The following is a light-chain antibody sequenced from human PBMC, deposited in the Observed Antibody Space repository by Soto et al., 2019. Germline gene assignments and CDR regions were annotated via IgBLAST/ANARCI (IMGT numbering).Light chain of an antibody. V-gene: IGKV1-5*01. J-gene: IGKJ1*01. CDR1: QSISGY. Sequence: DIQMTHSPSTLSASVGDRVTITCLSSQSISGYLAWYQQKPGKAPKLLIYDASSLESGVPSRFSGSASGTEFTLTISSLQPDDFATYYCQQYNTYPWTFGQGTKVDIK. CDR3: QQYNTYPWT. CDR2: DAS.